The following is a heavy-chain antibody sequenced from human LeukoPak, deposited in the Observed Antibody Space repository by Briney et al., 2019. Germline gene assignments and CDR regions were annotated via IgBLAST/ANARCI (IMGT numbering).Heavy chain of an antibody. CDR1: GYTFTSYD. J-gene: IGHJ6*02. CDR3: ARDSGYSYGLRGYYYYGMDV. CDR2: MNPNSGNT. V-gene: IGHV1-8*01. D-gene: IGHD5-18*01. Sequence: ASVKVSCKASGYTFTSYDINWVRQATGQGLEWMGWMNPNSGNTGYAQKFQGRVTMTRNTSISKAYMELSSLRSEDTAVYYCARDSGYSYGLRGYYYYGMDVWGQGTTVTVSS.